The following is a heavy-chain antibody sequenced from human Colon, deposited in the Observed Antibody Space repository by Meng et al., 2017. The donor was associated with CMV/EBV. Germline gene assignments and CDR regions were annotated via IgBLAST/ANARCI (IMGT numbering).Heavy chain of an antibody. CDR3: ARSDLGVYSYGYFPGSLDV. D-gene: IGHD5-18*01. V-gene: IGHV4-39*07. CDR2: IYYSGST. Sequence: GSLRLSCAVSGGSISSISYYWAWIRQPPGKGPEWIGAIYYSGSTYYNPSLRSRVTTSVDTSKNQFSLKLSSVTAADTAVYYCARSDLGVYSYGYFPGSLDVWGQGTTVTVSS. J-gene: IGHJ6*02. CDR1: GGSISSISYY.